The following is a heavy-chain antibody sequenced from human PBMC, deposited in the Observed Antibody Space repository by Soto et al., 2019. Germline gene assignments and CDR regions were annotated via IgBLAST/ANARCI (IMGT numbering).Heavy chain of an antibody. CDR2: IFYSGTT. CDR1: GGSISTSRYY. J-gene: IGHJ2*01. D-gene: IGHD3-10*01. V-gene: IGHV4-39*01. Sequence: QLQLQESGPGLVKPSETLSLTCTVSGGSISTSRYYWGWIRQPPGKGLEWIGSIFYSGTTYYNPSLKSRVPXSXDXXKNQFSLKLTSVTAADTAVYYCARQVGSGCWYCDLWGRGTLVTVSS. CDR3: ARQVGSGCWYCDL.